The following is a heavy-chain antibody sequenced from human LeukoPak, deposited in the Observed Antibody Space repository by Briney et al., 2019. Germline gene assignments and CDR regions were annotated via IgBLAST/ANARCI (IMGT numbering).Heavy chain of an antibody. CDR3: AREKIRSGSYELDY. Sequence: PGGSLRLSCAGSTFTFSSYEMNWVRQAPGKGLEWVSYISNSGSTTYYADSVKGRFTISRDNAKNSLYLQMNSLRAEDTAVYYCAREKIRSGSYELDYWGQGTLVTVSS. J-gene: IGHJ4*02. V-gene: IGHV3-48*03. CDR2: ISNSGSTT. CDR1: TFTFSSYE. D-gene: IGHD3-10*01.